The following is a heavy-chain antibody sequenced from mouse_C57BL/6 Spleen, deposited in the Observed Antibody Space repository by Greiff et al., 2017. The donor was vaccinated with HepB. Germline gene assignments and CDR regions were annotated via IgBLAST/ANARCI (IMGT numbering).Heavy chain of an antibody. D-gene: IGHD2-4*01. CDR2: IYPGSGNT. J-gene: IGHJ4*01. CDR1: GYTFTDYY. CDR3: ARAYYDYERRGAMDY. Sequence: VQLQQSGAELVRPGASVKLSCKASGYTFTDYYINWVKQRPGQGLEWIARIYPGSGNTYYNEKFKGKATLTAEKSSSTAYMQLSSLTSEDSAVYVCARAYYDYERRGAMDYWGQGTSVTVSS. V-gene: IGHV1-76*01.